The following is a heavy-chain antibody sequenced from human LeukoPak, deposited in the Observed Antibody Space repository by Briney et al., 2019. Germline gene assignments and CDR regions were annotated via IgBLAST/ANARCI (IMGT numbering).Heavy chain of an antibody. CDR1: GFTVSSNY. V-gene: IGHV3-53*01. Sequence: GGSLRLSCAASGFTVSSNYMSWVRQAPGKGLEWVSVIYSGGSTYYADSVKGRFTISRDNSKNTLYLQMNSLRAEDTAVYYCAKAPARNYDFWSGYYFSVNWFDPWGQGTLVTVSS. J-gene: IGHJ5*02. CDR3: AKAPARNYDFWSGYYFSVNWFDP. CDR2: IYSGGST. D-gene: IGHD3-3*01.